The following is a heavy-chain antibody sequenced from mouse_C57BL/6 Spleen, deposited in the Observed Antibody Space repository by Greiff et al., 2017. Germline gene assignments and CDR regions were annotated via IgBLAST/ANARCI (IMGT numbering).Heavy chain of an antibody. D-gene: IGHD1-1*01. CDR3: ARLGDYGSGGDY. V-gene: IGHV5-4*03. J-gene: IGHJ4*01. CDR2: ISDGGSYT. Sequence: EVNLVESGGGLVKPGGSLKLSCAASGFTFSSYAMSWVRQTPEKRLEWVATISDGGSYTYYPDNVKGRFTISRDNAKNNLYLQMSHLKSEDTAMYYCARLGDYGSGGDYWGQGTSVTVSS. CDR1: GFTFSSYA.